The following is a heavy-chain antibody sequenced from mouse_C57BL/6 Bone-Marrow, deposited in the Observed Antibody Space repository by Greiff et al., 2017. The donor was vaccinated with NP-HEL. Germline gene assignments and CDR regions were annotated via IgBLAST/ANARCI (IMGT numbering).Heavy chain of an antibody. Sequence: QVQLQQPGAELARPGTSVKLSCKASGYTFTSYWMHWVKQRPGQGLEWIGVIYPSDSYTNYNQKFKGKATLTVDTSSSTAYMQLRSLTSEDSAVYYCARATVVSRRYYFDYWGQGTTLTVSS. CDR2: IYPSDSYT. CDR3: ARATVVSRRYYFDY. D-gene: IGHD1-1*01. V-gene: IGHV1-59*01. CDR1: GYTFTSYW. J-gene: IGHJ2*01.